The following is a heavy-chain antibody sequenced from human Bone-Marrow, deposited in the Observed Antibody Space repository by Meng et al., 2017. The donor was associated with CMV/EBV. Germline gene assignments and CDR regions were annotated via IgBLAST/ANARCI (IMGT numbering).Heavy chain of an antibody. CDR3: ARDRTVVVPAADHYYYYGMDV. D-gene: IGHD2-2*01. CDR2: ISSSGSTI. V-gene: IGHV3-48*03. J-gene: IGHJ6*02. CDR1: GFTFSSYE. Sequence: GESLKISCAASGFTFSSYEMNWVRQAPGKGLEWVSYISSSGSTIYYADSVKGRFTISRDNAKNSLYLQMNSLRAEDTAVYYCARDRTVVVPAADHYYYYGMDVWGQGTTVTVSS.